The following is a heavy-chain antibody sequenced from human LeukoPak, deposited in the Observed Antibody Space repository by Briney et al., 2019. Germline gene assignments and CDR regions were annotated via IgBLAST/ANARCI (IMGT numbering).Heavy chain of an antibody. J-gene: IGHJ6*02. Sequence: GGSLRLSCVASGFPFSDYYMSWIRQAPGKGLDWVSYISSSGSNIYYADSVKGRFTISRDNAKNSLYPQMNSLRAEDTAVYYCARGFDCSSTSCSCMDVWGQGTTVTVSS. V-gene: IGHV3-11*01. D-gene: IGHD2-2*01. CDR3: ARGFDCSSTSCSCMDV. CDR1: GFPFSDYY. CDR2: ISSSGSNI.